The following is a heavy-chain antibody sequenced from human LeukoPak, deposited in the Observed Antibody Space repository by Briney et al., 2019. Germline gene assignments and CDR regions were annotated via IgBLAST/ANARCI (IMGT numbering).Heavy chain of an antibody. D-gene: IGHD1-26*01. CDR1: GFTFSRYW. CDR3: ARGPPGIYYYYYYMDV. Sequence: GGSLRLSCAASGFTFSRYWMTWVRQAPGKGLEWVANIKQDGSEKYYVDSAKGRFTISRDNAKNSLYLQMNSLRAEDTAVYYRARGPPGIYYYYYYMDVWGKGTTVTVSS. J-gene: IGHJ6*03. V-gene: IGHV3-7*01. CDR2: IKQDGSEK.